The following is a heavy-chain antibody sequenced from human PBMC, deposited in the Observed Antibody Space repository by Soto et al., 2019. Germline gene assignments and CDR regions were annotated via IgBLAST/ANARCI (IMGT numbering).Heavy chain of an antibody. CDR2: INPSGGST. Sequence: QVQLVQSGAEVKKPGASVKVSCKASGYTFTSYYMHWVRQAPGQGLEWMGIINPSGGSTSYAQKFQGRGXXTXDXXTSTVYMELSSLRSEDTAVYYCASIGRYFARGMDVWGQGTTVTVCS. D-gene: IGHD3-9*01. CDR1: GYTFTSYY. CDR3: ASIGRYFARGMDV. V-gene: IGHV1-46*03. J-gene: IGHJ6*02.